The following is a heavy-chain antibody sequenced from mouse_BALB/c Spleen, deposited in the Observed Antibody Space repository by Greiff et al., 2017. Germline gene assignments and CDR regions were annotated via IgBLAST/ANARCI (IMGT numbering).Heavy chain of an antibody. Sequence: VQLQQSGAELVRPGVSVKISCKGSGYTFTDYAMHWVKQSHAKSLEWIGVISTYYGDASYNQKFKGKATMTVDKSSSTAYMELARLTSEDSAIYYCARDYGNYMDYWGQGTSVTVSS. CDR2: ISTYYGDA. CDR3: ARDYGNYMDY. J-gene: IGHJ4*01. V-gene: IGHV1S137*01. CDR1: GYTFTDYA. D-gene: IGHD2-1*01.